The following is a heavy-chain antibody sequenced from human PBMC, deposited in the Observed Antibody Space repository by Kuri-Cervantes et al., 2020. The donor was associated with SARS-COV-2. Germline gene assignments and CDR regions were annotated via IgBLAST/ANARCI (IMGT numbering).Heavy chain of an antibody. Sequence: GESLKISFAASGFTFSDYCMSWIRQAPGKGLEWVSYISSSGSTIYYADSVKGRFTISRDNAKNSLYLQMNSLRAEDTAVYYCAGDGIGDFDYWGQGTLVTVSS. J-gene: IGHJ4*02. V-gene: IGHV3-11*04. CDR3: AGDGIGDFDY. CDR2: ISSSGSTI. CDR1: GFTFSDYC. D-gene: IGHD1-1*01.